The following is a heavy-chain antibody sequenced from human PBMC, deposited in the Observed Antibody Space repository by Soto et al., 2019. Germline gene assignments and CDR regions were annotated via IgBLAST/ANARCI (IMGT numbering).Heavy chain of an antibody. CDR1: GGSISSGDYY. Sequence: SSETLSLTCTVSGGSISSGDYYWSWIRQHPGKGLEWIGYIYYSGSTYYNPSLKSRVTISVDTSKNQFSLKLSSVTAADTAVYYCAREIATTGLYYFDYWGQGTLVTVSS. V-gene: IGHV4-31*03. CDR3: AREIATTGLYYFDY. CDR2: IYYSGST. J-gene: IGHJ4*02. D-gene: IGHD6-13*01.